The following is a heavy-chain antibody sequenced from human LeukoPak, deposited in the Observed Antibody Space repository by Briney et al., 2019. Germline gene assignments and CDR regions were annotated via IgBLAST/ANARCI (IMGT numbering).Heavy chain of an antibody. CDR2: INPNSGGP. CDR1: GYTFTAYY. D-gene: IGHD6-19*01. J-gene: IGHJ5*02. CDR3: ARDSGWYRGFFDP. Sequence: GASVKVSCKASGYTFTAYYMHWVRRAPGQGLEWMGWINPNSGGPKYAQKFQGRVNMIRDASNSTAYMELSSLTSDDTAVYYCARDSGWYRGFFDPWGQGTLVTVSS. V-gene: IGHV1-2*02.